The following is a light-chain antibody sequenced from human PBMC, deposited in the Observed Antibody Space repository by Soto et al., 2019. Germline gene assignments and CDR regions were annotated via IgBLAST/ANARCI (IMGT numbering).Light chain of an antibody. CDR2: KAS. J-gene: IGKJ1*01. Sequence: DIQMTQSPSTLSASVGDRVTITCRASQGITSWLAWYQQKPGKAPNLLIYKASNLESGVPSRFSGSGSGTEFTLTISSLQPDDFATYYCQQYNNYPWTFGQGTKVEIK. CDR1: QGITSW. V-gene: IGKV1-5*03. CDR3: QQYNNYPWT.